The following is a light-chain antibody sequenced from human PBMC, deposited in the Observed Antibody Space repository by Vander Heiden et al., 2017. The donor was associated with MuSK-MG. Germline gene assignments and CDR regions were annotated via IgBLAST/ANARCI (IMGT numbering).Light chain of an antibody. V-gene: IGKV1-6*01. CDR2: AAS. CDR3: LQDFNFPPT. CDR1: QDIRSD. J-gene: IGKJ1*01. Sequence: AIQMTQSPSSLSASVGDRVTITCRASQDIRSDLGWYQQKPGKAPKVLIYAASTLHRGVPSRFSGRGSGTEFTLTINSLQPEDFATYYCLQDFNFPPTFGPGTTVDI.